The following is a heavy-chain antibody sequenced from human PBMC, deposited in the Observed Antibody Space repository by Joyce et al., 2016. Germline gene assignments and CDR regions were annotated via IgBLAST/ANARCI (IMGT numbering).Heavy chain of an antibody. CDR3: AKVSPDGDQPPPTFSN. J-gene: IGHJ4*02. D-gene: IGHD2-2*01. CDR2: ISYDGSRQ. CDR1: GFTFSRYA. V-gene: IGHV3-30*18. Sequence: QVQLVASGGGVVQPGRSLRLSCTASGFTFSRYAMNWVRQAPGKGLEWVSGISYDGSRQYHADSGKGRFTISRDSPKSTLYRQMNSLRVEDTAVYYCAKVSPDGDQPPPTFSNWGQGTLVTVAS.